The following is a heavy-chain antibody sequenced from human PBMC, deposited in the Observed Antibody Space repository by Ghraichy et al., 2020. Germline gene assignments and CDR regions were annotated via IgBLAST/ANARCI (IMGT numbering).Heavy chain of an antibody. CDR3: SGRDILTGWAFDY. D-gene: IGHD3-9*01. V-gene: IGHV4-59*08. J-gene: IGHJ4*02. Sequence: SETLSLTCTVSGGSISSYYWSWIRQPPGKGLEWIGYIYYSGSTNYNPSLKSRVTISVDTSKNQFSLKLSSVTATDTAVYYCSGRDILTGWAFDYWGQGTLVTVSS. CDR2: IYYSGST. CDR1: GGSISSYY.